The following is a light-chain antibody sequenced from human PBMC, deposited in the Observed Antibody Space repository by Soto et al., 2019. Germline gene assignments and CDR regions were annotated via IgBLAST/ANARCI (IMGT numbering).Light chain of an antibody. CDR2: QDT. J-gene: IGLJ2*01. Sequence: SSELTQPPSVSVSPGQTASITCSGHKLGNKYACWYQRKPGQSPVLVIYQDTKRPSGIPERFSGSNSGNTATLTISGTQAMDEADYYCQAWDSSTVVFGGGTQLTVL. CDR3: QAWDSSTVV. CDR1: KLGNKY. V-gene: IGLV3-1*01.